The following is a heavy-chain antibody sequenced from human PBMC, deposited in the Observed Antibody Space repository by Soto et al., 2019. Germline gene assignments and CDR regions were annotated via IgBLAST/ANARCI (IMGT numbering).Heavy chain of an antibody. CDR2: INPTGDGT. CDR3: AKGPGMYSEFDC. D-gene: IGHD2-8*01. CDR1: GYSFTSYY. V-gene: IGHV1-46*01. J-gene: IGHJ4*02. Sequence: ASVKVSCKASGYSFTSYYMHWVRQAPGQGLEWVGLINPTGDGTSYAQKFQGRVTISRDDSKNTLYLQLNSLRAEDTAVYHCAKGPGMYSEFDCWGQGTLVTVSS.